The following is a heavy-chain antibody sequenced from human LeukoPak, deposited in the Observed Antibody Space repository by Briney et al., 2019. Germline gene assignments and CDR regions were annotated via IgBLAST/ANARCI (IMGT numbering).Heavy chain of an antibody. J-gene: IGHJ6*02. CDR3: ARGMGSSWTYYYYGMDV. V-gene: IGHV3-11*01. CDR2: ISSSGSTI. D-gene: IGHD6-13*01. Sequence: SGGSLRLSCAASGFTFSVYYMSWIRQAPGKGLEWVSHISSSGSTIYYADSVKGRFAISRDNAKNSLYLQMNSLRAEDTAVYYCARGMGSSWTYYYYGMDVWGPGTTVTVSS. CDR1: GFTFSVYY.